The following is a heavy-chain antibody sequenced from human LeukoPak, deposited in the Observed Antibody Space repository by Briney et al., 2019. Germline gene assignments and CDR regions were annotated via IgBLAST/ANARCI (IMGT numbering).Heavy chain of an antibody. CDR2: ISYDGSNK. J-gene: IGHJ3*02. V-gene: IGHV3-30-3*01. D-gene: IGHD5-18*01. CDR1: GFTFGSYA. Sequence: GGSLRLSCAAAGFTFGSYAMHWVRQAPGKGLGWVAVISYDGSNKYYADSVKGRFTITRDNCKNTLYLQMNSLRAEDTAVYYCAGTWIQLWFADFDIWGQGTMVTVSS. CDR3: AGTWIQLWFADFDI.